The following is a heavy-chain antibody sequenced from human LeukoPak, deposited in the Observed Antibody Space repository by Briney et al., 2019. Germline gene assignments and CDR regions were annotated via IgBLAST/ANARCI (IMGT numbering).Heavy chain of an antibody. CDR3: ARPGPRGWYSPFHY. J-gene: IGHJ4*02. CDR1: GGSFSGYY. CDR2: INHSGST. V-gene: IGHV4-34*01. Sequence: SETLSLTCAVYGGSFSGYYWSWIRQPPGKGLEWIGEINHSGSTNYNPSLKSRVTISVDTSKNQFSLKLSSVTAADTAVYYCARPGPRGWYSPFHYWGQGTLVTVSS. D-gene: IGHD6-19*01.